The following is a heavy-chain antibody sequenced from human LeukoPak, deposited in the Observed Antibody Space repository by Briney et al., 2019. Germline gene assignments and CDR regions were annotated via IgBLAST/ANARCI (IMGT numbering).Heavy chain of an antibody. D-gene: IGHD2-2*01. CDR2: IWYDGSNK. Sequence: GGSLRLSCAASGFTFSSYGMHWVRQAPGKGLEWVAVIWYDGSNKYYADSVKGRFTISRDNSKNTLYLQMNSLRAEDTAVYYCARDSRTGIVVVPAAALFAPPPPRRLGGTDVWGKGTTVTVSS. CDR3: ARDSRTGIVVVPAAALFAPPPPRRLGGTDV. V-gene: IGHV3-33*01. CDR1: GFTFSSYG. J-gene: IGHJ6*04.